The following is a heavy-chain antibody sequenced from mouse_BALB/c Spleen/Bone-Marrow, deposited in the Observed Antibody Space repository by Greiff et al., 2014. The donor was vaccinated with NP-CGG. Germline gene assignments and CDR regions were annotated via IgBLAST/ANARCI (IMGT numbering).Heavy chain of an antibody. CDR1: GYTFTDYW. CDR2: IDTSDSYI. J-gene: IGHJ3*01. CDR3: ARSDYRYDPLAN. D-gene: IGHD2-14*01. Sequence: VQLKESGAELVMPGASVKMSCKASGYTFTDYWMHWVKQRPGQGLEWIGAIDTSDSYISYNQKFKGKATLTADESSSTAYMQLSSLTSEDSAVYHCARSDYRYDPLANWGQGTLVTVSA. V-gene: IGHV1-69*01.